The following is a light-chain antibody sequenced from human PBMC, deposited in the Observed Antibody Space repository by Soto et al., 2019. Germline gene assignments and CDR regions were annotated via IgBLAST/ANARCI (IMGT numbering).Light chain of an antibody. CDR1: SSDVGAYNF. J-gene: IGLJ3*02. Sequence: QSALTQPRSVSGSPGQSVTISCTGTSSDVGAYNFVSWYQHNPGKAPKLMIFDVSARPSGVPDRFSGSKSGNTASLTISGLQTEDEAVYYCTSYTSSDTVVFGGGTKLTVL. V-gene: IGLV2-11*01. CDR3: TSYTSSDTVV. CDR2: DVS.